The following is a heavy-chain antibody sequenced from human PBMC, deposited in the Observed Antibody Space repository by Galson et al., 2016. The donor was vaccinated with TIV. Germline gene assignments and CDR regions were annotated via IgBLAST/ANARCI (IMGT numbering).Heavy chain of an antibody. CDR2: MNPGDSET. Sequence: QSGAEVKKPGESLIISCTASGYMFSAHWFGWVRQMPGKGPEWIGIMNPGDSETRYSPSFEGLVTISADNSISTAYLQWHSLKASDTAVYYCAKGKEYYEFWGQGTLVTVSS. V-gene: IGHV5-51*03. CDR1: GYMFSAHW. J-gene: IGHJ4*02. D-gene: IGHD3-16*01. CDR3: AKGKEYYEF.